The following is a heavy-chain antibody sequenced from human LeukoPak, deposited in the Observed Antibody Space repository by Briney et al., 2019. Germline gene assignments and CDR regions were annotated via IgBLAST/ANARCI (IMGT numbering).Heavy chain of an antibody. Sequence: SETLSLTCTVSGGSISSSSYYWGWLRQPPGKGLEGIGSTYYSQSAYYNPSLKSRVTITVDTSKNQYSLKLSSVTAADTAVYYCARSHYDSSGYYPPGPYYYYMDVWGKGTTVTVSS. CDR1: GGSISSSSYY. V-gene: IGHV4-39*01. CDR3: ARSHYDSSGYYPPGPYYYYMDV. CDR2: TYYSQSA. D-gene: IGHD3-22*01. J-gene: IGHJ6*03.